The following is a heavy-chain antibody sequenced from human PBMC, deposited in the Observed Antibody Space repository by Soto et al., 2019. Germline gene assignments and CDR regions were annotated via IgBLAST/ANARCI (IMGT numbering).Heavy chain of an antibody. Sequence: GGSLRLSCAASGFTFKDYAMHFVRQAPGKGLEWVSGISWNSGSLVYADSVKGRFTISRDNAKNSLYLQMNSLRAEDTAFYYCAKDISLLPETTEYWGPGTMVTVSS. J-gene: IGHJ4*02. CDR2: ISWNSGSL. V-gene: IGHV3-9*01. CDR1: GFTFKDYA. CDR3: AKDISLLPETTEY.